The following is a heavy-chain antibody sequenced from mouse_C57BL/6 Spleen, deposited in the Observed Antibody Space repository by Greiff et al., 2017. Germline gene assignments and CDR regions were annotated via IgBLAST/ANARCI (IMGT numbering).Heavy chain of an antibody. V-gene: IGHV1-15*01. D-gene: IGHD1-1*01. CDR1: GYTFTDYE. CDR3: TRRITTDAMDY. CDR2: IDPETGGT. J-gene: IGHJ4*01. Sequence: QVQLQQSGAELVRPGASVTLSCKASGYTFTDYEMHWVKQTPVHGLEWIGAIDPETGGTAYNQKFKGKAILTADKSSSTAYMELRSLTSEDSAVYYCTRRITTDAMDYWGQGTSVTVSS.